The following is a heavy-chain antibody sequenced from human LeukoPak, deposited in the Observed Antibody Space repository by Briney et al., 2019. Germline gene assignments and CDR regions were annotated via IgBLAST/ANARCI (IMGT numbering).Heavy chain of an antibody. Sequence: PGGSLRLSCAASRFTFSSYEMNWVLQAPGKGLEWVSYLSSSGCAIYCADSVKGRFTISRDNAKNSLYLQMNSLRAEDTAVYYCAELGITMIGGVWGKGTTVTISS. V-gene: IGHV3-48*03. CDR2: LSSSGCAI. D-gene: IGHD3-10*02. CDR1: RFTFSSYE. CDR3: AELGITMIGGV. J-gene: IGHJ6*04.